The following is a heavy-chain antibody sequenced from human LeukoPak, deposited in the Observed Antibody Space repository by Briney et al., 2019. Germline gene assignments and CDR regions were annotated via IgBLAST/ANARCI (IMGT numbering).Heavy chain of an antibody. D-gene: IGHD6-13*01. CDR1: GFAFSTYS. CDR3: ARVAPGHDVGRGYFDY. V-gene: IGHV3-48*01. J-gene: IGHJ4*02. CDR2: ITSTSYAI. Sequence: PGGYLRLSCAASGFAFSTYSMNWVSQAPGKGLEWLSYITSTSYAIYYGDSVKGRFTISRDNAKNSLYLQMNSLRAEDTAVYYCARVAPGHDVGRGYFDYWGQGTVVTVSS.